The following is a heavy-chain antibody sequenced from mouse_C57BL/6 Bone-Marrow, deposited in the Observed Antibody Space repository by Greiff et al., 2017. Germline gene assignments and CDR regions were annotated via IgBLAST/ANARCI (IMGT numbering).Heavy chain of an antibody. V-gene: IGHV1-81*01. D-gene: IGHD1-1*01. CDR3: ARSDYYGSSYEFAY. CDR2: IYPRSGNT. Sequence: VKVVESGAELARPGASVKLSCKASGYTFTSYGISWVKQRTGQGLEWIGEIYPRSGNTYYNEKFKGKATLTADKSSSTAYMELRSLTSEDSAVYFCARSDYYGSSYEFAYWGQGTLVTVSA. J-gene: IGHJ3*01. CDR1: GYTFTSYG.